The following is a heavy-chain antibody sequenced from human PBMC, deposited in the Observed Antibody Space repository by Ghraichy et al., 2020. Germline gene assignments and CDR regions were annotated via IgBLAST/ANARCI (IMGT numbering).Heavy chain of an antibody. D-gene: IGHD2-8*01. CDR1: GDSINSGAFS. Sequence: TLSLTCGLSGDSINSGAFSWSWIRQPPGKGLEWIGYVTHTGGTYYNPSLKGRVTISKVRSRNQFALDLKSVTAADTAMYFCGRARFCSHGVCGGLYSYMDVWGRGIAVSVSS. J-gene: IGHJ6*03. CDR3: GRARFCSHGVCGGLYSYMDV. CDR2: VTHTGGT. V-gene: IGHV4-30-2*01.